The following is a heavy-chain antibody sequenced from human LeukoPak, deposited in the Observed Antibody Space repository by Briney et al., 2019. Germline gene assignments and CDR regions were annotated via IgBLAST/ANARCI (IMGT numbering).Heavy chain of an antibody. J-gene: IGHJ3*02. V-gene: IGHV1-69*13. CDR2: IIPIFGTA. CDR3: ARDCSSTSCPGGAFDI. CDR1: GGTFSSYA. D-gene: IGHD2-2*01. Sequence: SVKVSCKASGGTFSSYAISWVRQAPGQGLEWMGGIIPIFGTANYAQKFQGRVTITADESTSTAYMELSSLRSEDTAVYYYARDCSSTSCPGGAFDIWGQGTMVTVSS.